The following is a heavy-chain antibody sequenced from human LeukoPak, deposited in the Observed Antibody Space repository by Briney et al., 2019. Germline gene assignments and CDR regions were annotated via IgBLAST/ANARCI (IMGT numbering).Heavy chain of an antibody. Sequence: SETLSLTCTVSGGSISSSSYYWGWIRQPPGKGLEWIGSIYYSGSTYYNPSLKSRVTISVDTSKNQFSLKLSSVTAADTAVYYCARQMYHDYVLDYWGQGTLVTVSS. V-gene: IGHV4-39*01. D-gene: IGHD3-16*01. J-gene: IGHJ4*02. CDR2: IYYSGST. CDR1: GGSISSSSYY. CDR3: ARQMYHDYVLDY.